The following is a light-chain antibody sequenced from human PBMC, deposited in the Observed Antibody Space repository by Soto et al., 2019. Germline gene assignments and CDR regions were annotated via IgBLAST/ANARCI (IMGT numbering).Light chain of an antibody. CDR1: QAIGTY. J-gene: IGKJ4*01. CDR2: AAS. Sequence: DIQLTQSPSFLSASIGDSVTITCRASQAIGTYLAWYQQKPGKAPNLLVSAASTLHSGVPSRFSGSGSGTEFTLTITGLQPEDVATYYCQQLHTYLLTFGGGTKVHIK. CDR3: QQLHTYLLT. V-gene: IGKV1-9*01.